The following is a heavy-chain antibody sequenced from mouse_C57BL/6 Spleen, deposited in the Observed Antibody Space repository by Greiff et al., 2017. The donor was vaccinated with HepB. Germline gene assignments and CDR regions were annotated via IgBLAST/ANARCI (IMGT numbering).Heavy chain of an antibody. CDR1: GYTFTSYW. Sequence: EVQLQQSGTVLARPGASVKMSCKTSGYTFTSYWMHWVKQRPGQGLEWIGAIYPGNSDTSYNQKFKGKAKLTAVTSASTAYMELSSLTNEDSAVYYCTRGHYYGSSYFDYWGQGTTLTVSS. CDR2: IYPGNSDT. CDR3: TRGHYYGSSYFDY. V-gene: IGHV1-5*01. J-gene: IGHJ2*01. D-gene: IGHD1-1*01.